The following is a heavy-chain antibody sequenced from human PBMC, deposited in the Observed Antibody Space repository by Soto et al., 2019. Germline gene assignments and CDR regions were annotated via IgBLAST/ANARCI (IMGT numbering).Heavy chain of an antibody. CDR2: IYYSGST. Sequence: QVQLQESGPGLVKPSETLSLTCTVSGGSISSYYWSWIRQPPGKGLEWIGYIYYSGSTNYNPSLKRRVTRAVDTSKHQFSLKLSSVTAADPAVYYCGRGSGGDWPFDPWGQGTLVTVSS. D-gene: IGHD2-21*02. J-gene: IGHJ5*02. V-gene: IGHV4-59*01. CDR3: GRGSGGDWPFDP. CDR1: GGSISSYY.